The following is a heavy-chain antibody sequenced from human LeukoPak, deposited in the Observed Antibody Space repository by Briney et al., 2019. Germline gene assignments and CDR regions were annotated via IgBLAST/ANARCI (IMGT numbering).Heavy chain of an antibody. J-gene: IGHJ4*02. CDR1: GGSISSSSYY. Sequence: SETLSLTCTVSGGSISSSSYYWGWIRQPPGKGLEWIGNLYYTGNTHYKSSLKSRLTISVDTSKNQFSLKLSSVTAADTAVYYCARGSYGGSGTYWGQGTLVTVSS. D-gene: IGHD3-10*01. CDR2: LYYTGNT. V-gene: IGHV4-39*01. CDR3: ARGSYGGSGTY.